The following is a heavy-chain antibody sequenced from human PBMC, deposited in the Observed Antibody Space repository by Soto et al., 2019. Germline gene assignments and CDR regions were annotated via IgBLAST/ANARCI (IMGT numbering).Heavy chain of an antibody. CDR1: GGTFSSYA. CDR3: ARSRRITIFGVVIFSEFDP. J-gene: IGHJ5*02. V-gene: IGHV1-69*01. Sequence: QVQLVQSGAEVKKPGSSVKVSCKASGGTFSSYAISWVRQAPGQGLEWMGGIIPIFGTANSAQKFQGRVTITADDSTSTAYMGLSSLRSADTAGYYCARSRRITIFGVVIFSEFDPWCQGTLVTVSS. CDR2: IIPIFGTA. D-gene: IGHD3-3*01.